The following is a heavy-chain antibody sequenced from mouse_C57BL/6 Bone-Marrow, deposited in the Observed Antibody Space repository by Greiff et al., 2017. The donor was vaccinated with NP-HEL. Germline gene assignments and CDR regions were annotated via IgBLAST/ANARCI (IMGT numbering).Heavy chain of an antibody. CDR2: ISSGGDYI. D-gene: IGHD1-1*01. V-gene: IGHV5-9-1*02. CDR3: TRVSGSSPYAMDY. J-gene: IGHJ4*01. Sequence: EVKLMESGEGLVKPGGSLKLSCAASGFTFSSYAMSWVRQTPEKRLEWVAYISSGGDYIYYADTVKGRFTISRDNARNTLYLQMSSLKSEDTAMYYCTRVSGSSPYAMDYWGQGTSVTVSS. CDR1: GFTFSSYA.